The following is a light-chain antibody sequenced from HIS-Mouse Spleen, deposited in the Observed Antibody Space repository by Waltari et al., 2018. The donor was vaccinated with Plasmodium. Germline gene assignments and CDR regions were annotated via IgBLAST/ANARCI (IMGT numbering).Light chain of an antibody. CDR1: SDINVGSSN. CDR2: YYSDSDK. J-gene: IGLJ3*02. Sequence: QPVLTQPPSSSASPGESARLTCTLPSDINVGSSNIYWYQQQPGSPPRYLLYYYSDSDKDQGSGVPSRCSGSKDAAAKTGILLSSGLQSEDEADYYCMIWPSNASGVVGGGTKLTVL. V-gene: IGLV5-37*01. CDR3: MIWPSNASGV.